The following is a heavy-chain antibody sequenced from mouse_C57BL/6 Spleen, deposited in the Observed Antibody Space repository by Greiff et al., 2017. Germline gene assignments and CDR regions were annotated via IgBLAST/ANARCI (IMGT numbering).Heavy chain of an antibody. CDR3: ARRGDDYSFAY. D-gene: IGHD2-4*01. CDR1: GYTFTSYW. J-gene: IGHJ3*01. V-gene: IGHV1-72*01. Sequence: QVQLQQPGAELVKPGASVKLSCKASGYTFTSYWMHWVKQRPGRGLEWIGRIAPNSGGTKYNEKFKSKATLTVDKPSSTAYMQLSSLTSEDSAVYYCARRGDDYSFAYWGQGTLVTVSA. CDR2: IAPNSGGT.